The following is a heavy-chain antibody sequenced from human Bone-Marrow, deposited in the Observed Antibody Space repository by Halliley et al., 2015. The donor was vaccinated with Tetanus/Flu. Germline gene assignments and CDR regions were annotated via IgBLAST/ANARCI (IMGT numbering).Heavy chain of an antibody. CDR2: IIPIRGLT. Sequence: GRIIPIRGLTNNAQQFQGRVTSNADTSTTTAYLELSSRRSDDTAVYYCARGGGGVGTSFFDSWGQGTLVTVSS. D-gene: IGHD3-16*01. V-gene: IGHV1-69*04. J-gene: IGHJ4*02. CDR3: ARGGGGVGTSFFDS.